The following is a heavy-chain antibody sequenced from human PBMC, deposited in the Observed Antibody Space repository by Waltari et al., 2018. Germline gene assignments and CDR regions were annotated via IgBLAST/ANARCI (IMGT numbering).Heavy chain of an antibody. CDR2: IYSGGST. CDR1: GFTVSRNY. V-gene: IGHV3-53*01. Sequence: EVQLVESGGGLIEPGGSLRLSCAASGFTVSRNYMGWVRQAPGKGLEWVSVIYSGGSTYYADAVKGRFTISRDNSKNTLYLQMNSLRAEDTAVYYCARDQNYYDSSGYYYAFDIWGQGTMVTVSS. J-gene: IGHJ3*02. D-gene: IGHD3-22*01. CDR3: ARDQNYYDSSGYYYAFDI.